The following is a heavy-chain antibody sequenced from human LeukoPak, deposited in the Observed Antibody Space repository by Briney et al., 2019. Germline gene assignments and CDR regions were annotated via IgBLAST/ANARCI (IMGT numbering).Heavy chain of an antibody. V-gene: IGHV3-7*01. CDR2: IKPDGSGK. Sequence: GGSLRLSCAASGFTFSSNWMTWVRQAPGKGLEWVANIKPDGSGKYYVDSVKGRFTTSRDNAKNSLYLQMNSLRVEDTAMYYCARITMVRGARKDDYWGQGTLVTVSS. CDR1: GFTFSSNW. CDR3: ARITMVRGARKDDY. D-gene: IGHD3-10*01. J-gene: IGHJ4*02.